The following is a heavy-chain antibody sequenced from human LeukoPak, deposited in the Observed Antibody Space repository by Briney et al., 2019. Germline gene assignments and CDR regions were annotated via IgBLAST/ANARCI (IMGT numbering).Heavy chain of an antibody. V-gene: IGHV3-53*05. CDR3: AKCSSTSCYYYYYYMDV. J-gene: IGHJ6*03. CDR1: GFTVSSNY. CDR2: IYSGGST. D-gene: IGHD2-2*01. Sequence: PGGSLRLSCAASGFTVSSNYMSWVRQAPGKGLEWVSVIYSGGSTYYADSVKGRFTISRDNSKNTLYLQMNSLRAEDTAVYYCAKCSSTSCYYYYYYMDVWGKGTTVTISS.